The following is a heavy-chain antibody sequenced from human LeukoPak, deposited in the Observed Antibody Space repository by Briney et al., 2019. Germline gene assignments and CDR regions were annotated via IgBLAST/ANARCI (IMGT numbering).Heavy chain of an antibody. Sequence: GGSLRLSCAASGFTFSSYWMSWVRQAPGKGLEWVANIKHDGSEKYYVDSVKGRFTASRDNAKNSLYLQMNSLRAEDTALYYCARAYYDSSGYYYVYFDYWGQGTLVTVSS. D-gene: IGHD3-22*01. J-gene: IGHJ4*02. CDR1: GFTFSSYW. CDR2: IKHDGSEK. V-gene: IGHV3-7*01. CDR3: ARAYYDSSGYYYVYFDY.